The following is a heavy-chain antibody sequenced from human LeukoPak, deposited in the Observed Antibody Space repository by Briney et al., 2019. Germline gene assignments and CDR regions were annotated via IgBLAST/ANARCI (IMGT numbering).Heavy chain of an antibody. V-gene: IGHV4-34*01. CDR1: GGSFSGYY. CDR2: INHSGST. D-gene: IGHD3-16*02. J-gene: IGHJ4*02. Sequence: SETLSLTCAVYGGSFSGYYWSWIRQPPGKGLEWIGEINHSGSTNYNPSLKSRVTISVDTSKNQFSLKLSSVTAADTAVYYCARSRLTYDYVWGSYRKTHHFDYWGQGTLVTVSS. CDR3: ARSRLTYDYVWGSYRKTHHFDY.